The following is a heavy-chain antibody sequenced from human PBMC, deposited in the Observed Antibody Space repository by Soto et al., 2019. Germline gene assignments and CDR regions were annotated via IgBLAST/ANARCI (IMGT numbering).Heavy chain of an antibody. CDR3: ARDKWEVTKLNSKYPQY. CDR2: ISAYNGNT. D-gene: IGHD1-26*01. J-gene: IGHJ1*01. CDR1: GYTFTSYS. V-gene: IGHV1-18*01. Sequence: ASVKVSCKASGYTFTSYSISWVRQAPGQGLEWMGWISAYNGNTNYAQKFQGRVAMTRDTSTNTVYMELSSLTSEDTAVYYCARDKWEVTKLNSKYPQYWGQGTLVTVSS.